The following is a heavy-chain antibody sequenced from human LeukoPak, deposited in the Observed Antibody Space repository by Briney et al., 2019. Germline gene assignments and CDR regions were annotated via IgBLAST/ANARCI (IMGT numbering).Heavy chain of an antibody. CDR1: GGSFSGYY. CDR3: ARGRSRTSNFDY. D-gene: IGHD1-7*01. J-gene: IGHJ4*02. V-gene: IGHV4-34*01. Sequence: PSETLSLTCAVYGGSFSGYYWSWIRQPPGKGLEWIGEINHSGSTNYNPSLKSRVTISVDTSKNQFSLKLSSVTAADTAVYYCARGRSRTSNFDYWGQGTLVTVSS. CDR2: INHSGST.